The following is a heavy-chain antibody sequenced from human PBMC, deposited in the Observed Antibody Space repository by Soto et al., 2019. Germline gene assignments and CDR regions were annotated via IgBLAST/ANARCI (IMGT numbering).Heavy chain of an antibody. V-gene: IGHV3-11*01. D-gene: IGHD4-17*01. CDR2: ITRSGSSI. Sequence: QVQLVESGGDLVKPGGFLRLSCAASGFSFSDDYMSWIRQAPGKGLEWLSYITRSGSSIYYADSVKGRFTISRDNAKKSLYLQMNNLRAEDTAVYFCAKSHGDLLFDYWGQGTLVTVSS. CDR1: GFSFSDDY. CDR3: AKSHGDLLFDY. J-gene: IGHJ4*02.